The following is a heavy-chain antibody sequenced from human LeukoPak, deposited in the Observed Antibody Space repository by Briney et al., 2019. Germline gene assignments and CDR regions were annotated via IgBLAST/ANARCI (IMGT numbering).Heavy chain of an antibody. D-gene: IGHD6-6*01. J-gene: IGHJ4*02. CDR2: IYYSGST. CDR1: GGSISSSIYC. V-gene: IGHV4-39*01. Sequence: RTSETLSLTSTVSGGSISSSIYCWGWIRQPPGKGLEWIGSIYYSGSTYYNPSLKSRVTISVDTTKNQFSLKLTSVTAADTAVYYCARRGIATRTSLFDYWGQGTLVTVSS. CDR3: ARRGIATRTSLFDY.